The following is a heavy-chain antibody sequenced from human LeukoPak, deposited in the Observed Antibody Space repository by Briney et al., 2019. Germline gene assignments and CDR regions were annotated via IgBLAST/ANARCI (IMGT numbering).Heavy chain of an antibody. V-gene: IGHV1-18*01. Sequence: GASVKVSCKAFGYTFTNYGITWVRQAPGQGLEWMGWITAYNGNTDYEENLQGRVTMTTDTSTSTAYMELRSLRSDDTAVYYCARGVVAAKFDSWGQGTLVTVSS. CDR2: ITAYNGNT. D-gene: IGHD2-15*01. CDR3: ARGVVAAKFDS. J-gene: IGHJ4*02. CDR1: GYTFTNYG.